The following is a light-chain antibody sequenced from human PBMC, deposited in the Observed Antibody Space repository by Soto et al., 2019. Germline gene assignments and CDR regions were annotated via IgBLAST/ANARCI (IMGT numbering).Light chain of an antibody. J-gene: IGKJ1*01. CDR2: KAS. Sequence: DIQMTQSPSTLSGSVGDRVTITCRASQTISSWLAWYQQKPGKAPKLLIYKASTLKSGVPSRFSGSGSGTGFTLTISSLQPDDFATYYCQHYNSYSEAFGQGTMADI. V-gene: IGKV1-5*03. CDR1: QTISSW. CDR3: QHYNSYSEA.